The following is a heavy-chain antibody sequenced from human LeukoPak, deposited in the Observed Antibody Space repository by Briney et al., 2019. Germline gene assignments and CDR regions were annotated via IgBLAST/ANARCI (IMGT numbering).Heavy chain of an antibody. Sequence: GGSLRLSCAASGFTFSNYWMSWVRQAPGKGLEWVANIKQDGSKKDYVDSVKGRFTISRDNAKNSLYLQMNSLRAEDTAVYFCASASSYCSSGDCFPKNWGQGTLVTVSS. CDR3: ASASSYCSSGDCFPKN. CDR1: GFTFSNYW. J-gene: IGHJ4*02. CDR2: IKQDGSKK. D-gene: IGHD2-15*01. V-gene: IGHV3-7*02.